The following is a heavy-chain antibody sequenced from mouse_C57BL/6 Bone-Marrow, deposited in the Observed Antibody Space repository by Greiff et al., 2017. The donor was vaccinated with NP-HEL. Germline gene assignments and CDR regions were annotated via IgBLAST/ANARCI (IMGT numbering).Heavy chain of an antibody. CDR2: IYPGGGYT. J-gene: IGHJ1*03. CDR1: GYTFTNYW. Sequence: VQLQESGAELVRPGTSVKMSCKASGYTFTNYWIGWAKQRPGHGLEWIGDIYPGGGYTNYNEKFKGKATLTADKSSSTAYMQFSSLTSEDSAIYYCARSNDHYWYFDVWGTGTTVTVSS. CDR3: ARSNDHYWYFDV. V-gene: IGHV1-63*01.